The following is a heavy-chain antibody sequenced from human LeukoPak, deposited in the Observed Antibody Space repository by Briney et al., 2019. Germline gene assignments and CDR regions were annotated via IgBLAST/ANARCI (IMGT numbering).Heavy chain of an antibody. CDR2: ISGSGGST. D-gene: IGHD6-19*01. Sequence: GGSLRLSCAASGFTFSSYAMSWVRQAPGKGLEWVSAISGSGGSTYYADSVKGRFTISRDNSKNTLYQQMNSLRAEDTAVYYCAKALGLYSSASESDYWGQGTLVTVSS. J-gene: IGHJ4*02. CDR3: AKALGLYSSASESDY. CDR1: GFTFSSYA. V-gene: IGHV3-23*01.